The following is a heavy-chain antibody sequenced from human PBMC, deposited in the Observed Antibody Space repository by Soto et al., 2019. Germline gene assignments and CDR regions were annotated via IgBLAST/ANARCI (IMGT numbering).Heavy chain of an antibody. J-gene: IGHJ5*02. CDR1: GGSISSYY. Sequence: SETLSLTCTVSGGSISSYYWSWIRQPPGKGLEWIGYIYYSGSTNYNPSLKNRVTISVDTSKNQFSLKLSSVTAADTAVYYCARLLWSRGDWFDPWGRGTLVTVSS. V-gene: IGHV4-59*08. CDR3: ARLLWSRGDWFDP. CDR2: IYYSGST. D-gene: IGHD3-10*01.